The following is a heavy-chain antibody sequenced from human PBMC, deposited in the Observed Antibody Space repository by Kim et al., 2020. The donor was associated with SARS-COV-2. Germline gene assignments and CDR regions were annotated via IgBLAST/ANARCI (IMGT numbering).Heavy chain of an antibody. D-gene: IGHD1-26*01. Sequence: GGSLRLSCAASGFTFSSYAMSWVRQAPGKGLEWVSAISGSGGSTYYADSVKGRFTISRDNSKNTLYLQMNSLRAEDTAVYYCAKVLHSGSYREVGVLVYWGQGTLVTVSS. CDR1: GFTFSSYA. V-gene: IGHV3-23*01. CDR3: AKVLHSGSYREVGVLVY. J-gene: IGHJ4*02. CDR2: ISGSGGST.